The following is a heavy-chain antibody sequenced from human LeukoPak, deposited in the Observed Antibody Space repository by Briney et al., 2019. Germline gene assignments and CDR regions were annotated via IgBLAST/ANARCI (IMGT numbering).Heavy chain of an antibody. CDR3: AKGVAADFYYYYYGMDV. CDR1: GFTFSSYG. Sequence: PGGSLRLSCAASGFTFSSYGMHWVRQAPGKGLEWVAVISYDGSNKYYADSVKGRFTISRDNSKNTLYLQMNSLRAEDTAVYYCAKGVAADFYYYYYGMDVWGKGTTVTVSS. CDR2: ISYDGSNK. V-gene: IGHV3-30*18. D-gene: IGHD2-2*01. J-gene: IGHJ6*04.